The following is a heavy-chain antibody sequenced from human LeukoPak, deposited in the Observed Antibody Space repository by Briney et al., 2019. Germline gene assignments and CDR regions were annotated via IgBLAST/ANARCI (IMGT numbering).Heavy chain of an antibody. V-gene: IGHV3-23*01. D-gene: IGHD3-22*01. CDR3: AQDFTYYYDSSGYFLDY. CDR2: ISGSGGST. Sequence: PGGSLRLSCAASGFTFSSYAMSSVRQAPGKGLEWVSSISGSGGSTYYADSVKGRFTISRDNSKNTLYLQMNSLRAEDTAVYYCAQDFTYYYDSSGYFLDYWGQGTLVTVSS. J-gene: IGHJ4*02. CDR1: GFTFSSYA.